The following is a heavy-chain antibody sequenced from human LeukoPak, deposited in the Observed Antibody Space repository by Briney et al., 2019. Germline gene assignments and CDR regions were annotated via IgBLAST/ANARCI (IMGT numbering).Heavy chain of an antibody. CDR3: AKDSWIGSSWTNYFDY. CDR2: IRYDGSSK. Sequence: GGSLRLSCAASGFTFGNYGMHWVRQAPGKGLEWVAFIRYDGSSKYYADSVKGRFTISRDNSKNTLYLQMNSLRAEDTAVYYCAKDSWIGSSWTNYFDYWGQGTLVTVSS. D-gene: IGHD6-13*01. CDR1: GFTFGNYG. J-gene: IGHJ4*02. V-gene: IGHV3-30*02.